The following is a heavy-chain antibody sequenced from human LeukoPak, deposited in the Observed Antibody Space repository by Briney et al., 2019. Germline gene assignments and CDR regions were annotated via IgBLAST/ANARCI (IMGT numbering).Heavy chain of an antibody. D-gene: IGHD2-15*01. CDR1: GFIFSSYG. Sequence: GGSLRLSCAASGFIFSSYGMHWVRQAPGKGLEWVAMIWYDGSNEYYIDSVKGRFTISRDDSKNTVYLQMNSLRAEDTAVYYCARGYCSGGSCYGPFDYWGQGTLVTVSS. J-gene: IGHJ4*02. CDR3: ARGYCSGGSCYGPFDY. CDR2: IWYDGSNE. V-gene: IGHV3-33*01.